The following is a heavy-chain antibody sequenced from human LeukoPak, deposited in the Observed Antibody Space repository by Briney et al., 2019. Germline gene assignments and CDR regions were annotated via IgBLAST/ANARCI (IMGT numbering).Heavy chain of an antibody. CDR1: GGSISSCNYY. J-gene: IGHJ6*02. CDR3: ARDVGSSSSQGPYYYYGMDV. V-gene: IGHV4-39*07. CDR2: ICCSAST. Sequence: SETLSLTCTVSGGSISSCNYYWVRLPQPPGQGLEWIMCICCSASTYYNPSIQIRITMSVYTSQNLFSLNLSSVTAADTAVYDCARDVGSSSSQGPYYYYGMDVWGQGTTVTVSS. D-gene: IGHD6-6*01.